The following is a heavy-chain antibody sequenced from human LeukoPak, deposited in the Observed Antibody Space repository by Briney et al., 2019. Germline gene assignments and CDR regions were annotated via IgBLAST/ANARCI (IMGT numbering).Heavy chain of an antibody. CDR3: VRDLGGRSGH. V-gene: IGHV3-74*01. D-gene: IGHD1-26*01. CDR2: SNEDGSTT. CDR1: GNYW. Sequence: GGSLRLSCAASGNYWMHWVRQAPGKGLVWVSRSNEDGSTTNYADSVKGRSTISRDNAKNTLYLQMNSLTAEDTAVYYCVRDLGGRSGHWGQGTLVTVSS. J-gene: IGHJ4*02.